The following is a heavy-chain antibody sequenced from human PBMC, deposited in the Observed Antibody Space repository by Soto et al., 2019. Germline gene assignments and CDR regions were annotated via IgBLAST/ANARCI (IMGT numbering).Heavy chain of an antibody. V-gene: IGHV3-53*01. D-gene: IGHD1-26*01. CDR2: IYKGGGT. Sequence: EVQLAESGGGLIQPGGSLRLSCAASGFTVNSHYMSWVRQGPGKGLEWVSVIYKGGGTFNADSVKGRFTISRDNSKNTVFLQMNSLRAEDTAVYYCASTRDSGTSYYFDYWGQGTLVTVSS. CDR1: GFTVNSHY. J-gene: IGHJ4*02. CDR3: ASTRDSGTSYYFDY.